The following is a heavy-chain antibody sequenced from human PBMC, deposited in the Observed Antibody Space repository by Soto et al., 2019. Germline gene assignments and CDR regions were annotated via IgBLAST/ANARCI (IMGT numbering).Heavy chain of an antibody. CDR3: AKLPAMERFDY. D-gene: IGHD5-18*01. CDR2: ISYDGSNK. CDR1: GFTFSSYG. V-gene: IGHV3-30*18. J-gene: IGHJ4*02. Sequence: GGSLRLSCAASGFTFSSYGMHWVRQAPGKGLEWVAVISYDGSNKYYADSVKGRFTISRDNSKNTLYLQMNSLRAEDTAVYYCAKLPAMERFDYWGQGTLVTVSS.